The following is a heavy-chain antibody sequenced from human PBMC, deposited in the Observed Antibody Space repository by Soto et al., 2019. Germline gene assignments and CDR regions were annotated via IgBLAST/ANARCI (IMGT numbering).Heavy chain of an antibody. Sequence: QVQLVESGGGVVQPGRSLRLSCAASGFTFSRYAMHWVRQAPGKGLEWVAVISYDGSNKYYADSVKGRFTISRDNSKNTLYLQMNSLRAEDTAVYYCARESSATTLPRRSITRGYFDYWGQGTLVTVSS. V-gene: IGHV3-30-3*01. CDR1: GFTFSRYA. D-gene: IGHD3-10*01. CDR2: ISYDGSNK. CDR3: ARESSATTLPRRSITRGYFDY. J-gene: IGHJ4*02.